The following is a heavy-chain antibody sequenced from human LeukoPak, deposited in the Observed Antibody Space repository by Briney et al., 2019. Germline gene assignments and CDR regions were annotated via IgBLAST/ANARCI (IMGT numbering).Heavy chain of an antibody. J-gene: IGHJ4*02. CDR3: ARFVVGQWLINY. CDR2: ISDSGST. V-gene: IGHV4-39*01. Sequence: PSETLSLTCTVSGGSISSRSYYWGWIRQPPGKGLEWIGKISDSGSTYYSPSLRSRVTISIDMSKNQFSLKLSSVTAADTAVYYCARFVVGQWLINYWGQGALVTVSS. D-gene: IGHD6-19*01. CDR1: GGSISSRSYY.